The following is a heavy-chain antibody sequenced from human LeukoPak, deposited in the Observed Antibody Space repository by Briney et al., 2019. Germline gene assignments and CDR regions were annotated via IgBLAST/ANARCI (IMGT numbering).Heavy chain of an antibody. J-gene: IGHJ5*02. V-gene: IGHV5-51*01. CDR1: GYSFTSYW. CDR3: ARGQYRLLSGDWFDP. D-gene: IGHD2-2*01. CDR2: IYPGDSDT. Sequence: GESLKISCKGSGYSFTSYWIGWVRQMPGKGLEWMGIIYPGDSDTRYSPSFQGQVTISADKSISTAYLQWSSLKASDTAMYYCARGQYRLLSGDWFDPWGQGTLVTVSS.